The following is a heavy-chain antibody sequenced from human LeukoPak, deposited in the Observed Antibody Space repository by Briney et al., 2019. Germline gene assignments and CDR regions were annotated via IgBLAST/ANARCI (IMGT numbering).Heavy chain of an antibody. CDR1: GFTVSSNY. D-gene: IGHD6-6*01. J-gene: IGHJ5*02. V-gene: IGHV3-11*06. CDR2: ISSSSSYT. CDR3: ARVGRPRSIAAENWFDP. Sequence: GGSLRLFCAASGFTVSSNYMSWMRQAPGKGLEWVSYISSSSSYTNYADSVKGRFTISRDNAKNSLYLQMNSLRAEDTAVYYCARVGRPRSIAAENWFDPWGQGTLVTVSS.